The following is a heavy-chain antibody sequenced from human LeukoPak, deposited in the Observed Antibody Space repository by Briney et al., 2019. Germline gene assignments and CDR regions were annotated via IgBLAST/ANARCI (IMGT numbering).Heavy chain of an antibody. CDR2: MNPNSGNT. D-gene: IGHD4-17*01. J-gene: IGHJ4*02. CDR1: GYTFTSYD. CDR3: ARKGCDHGDYCFYFDY. V-gene: IGHV1-8*01. Sequence: ASVKVSCKASGYTFTSYDINWVRQATGQGLEWMGWMNPNSGNTGYAQKFQGRVTMTRNTSISTAYMELSSLRSEDTAVYYCARKGCDHGDYCFYFDYWGQGTLVTVSS.